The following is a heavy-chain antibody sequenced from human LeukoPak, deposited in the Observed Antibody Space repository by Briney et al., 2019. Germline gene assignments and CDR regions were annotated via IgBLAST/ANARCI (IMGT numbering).Heavy chain of an antibody. CDR2: IYYSGST. D-gene: IGHD6-19*01. J-gene: IGHJ4*02. CDR1: GGSISSYY. Sequence: PSETRSLTCTVSGGSISSYYWSWIRQPPGKGLEWIGYIYYSGSTNYNPSLKSRVTISVDTSKNQFSLKLSSVTAADTAVYYCARERRSYSSGWFYYFDYWGQGTLVTVSS. CDR3: ARERRSYSSGWFYYFDY. V-gene: IGHV4-59*01.